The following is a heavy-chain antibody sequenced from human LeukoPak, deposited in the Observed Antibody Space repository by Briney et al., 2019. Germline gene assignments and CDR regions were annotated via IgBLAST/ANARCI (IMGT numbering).Heavy chain of an antibody. CDR3: ARGSAMGGIWFDP. CDR1: GYTFTGYY. J-gene: IGHJ5*02. CDR2: INPNSGGT. D-gene: IGHD3-10*01. V-gene: IGHV1-2*06. Sequence: GASVKVSCKASGYTFTGYYMHWVRQAPGQGLEWMGRINPNSGGTNYAQKFQGRVTMTRDTSISTAYMELSRLRSDDTAVYYCARGSAMGGIWFDPWGQGTLVTVSS.